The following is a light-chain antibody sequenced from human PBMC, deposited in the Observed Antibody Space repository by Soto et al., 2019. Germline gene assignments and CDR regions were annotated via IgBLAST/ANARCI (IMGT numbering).Light chain of an antibody. CDR1: RGFASS. V-gene: IGKV3-15*01. Sequence: EIVMTQSPATLSVSPGEEATFSCRPGRGFASSLAWYQQKPGLAPRLLIYGTSTRATGIPARFSGSGSGTEFTLTISSLQSEDFAVYYCQQYYKGRTFGQGTKVEIK. CDR3: QQYYKGRT. J-gene: IGKJ1*01. CDR2: GTS.